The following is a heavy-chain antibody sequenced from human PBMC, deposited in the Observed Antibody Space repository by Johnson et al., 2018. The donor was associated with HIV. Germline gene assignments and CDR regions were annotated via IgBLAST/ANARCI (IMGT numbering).Heavy chain of an antibody. CDR3: ARTSSRAFDI. Sequence: HVQLVESGGGVVQPGRSLRLSCAASGFTFSSYAMHWVRQAPGKGMEWVAVISYDGSNKYYADSVKGRFTISRDNSKNTLYLQMNSLRAEDTAVYYCARTSSRAFDIWGQGTMVTVSS. D-gene: IGHD2-2*01. V-gene: IGHV3-30*04. CDR2: ISYDGSNK. CDR1: GFTFSSYA. J-gene: IGHJ3*02.